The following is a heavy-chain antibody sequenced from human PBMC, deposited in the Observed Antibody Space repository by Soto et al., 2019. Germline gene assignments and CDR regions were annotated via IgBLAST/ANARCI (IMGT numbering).Heavy chain of an antibody. Sequence: LVESGGGLVQPGGSLRVSCAASGFTVSGKYMSWVRQAPGKRLEWVSVIYSDGRTYYADSVKGRFTISRDNSKNTLYLQMDSLRAEDTAVYYCADYPWIRDTFDLWGQGTMVTVSS. J-gene: IGHJ3*01. CDR2: IYSDGRT. D-gene: IGHD3-16*01. CDR1: GFTVSGKY. V-gene: IGHV3-66*01. CDR3: ADYPWIRDTFDL.